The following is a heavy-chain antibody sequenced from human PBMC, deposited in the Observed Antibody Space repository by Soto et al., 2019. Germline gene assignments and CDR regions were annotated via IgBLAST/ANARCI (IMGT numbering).Heavy chain of an antibody. CDR1: GFTFSNAW. CDR2: IKSKTDGGTT. J-gene: IGHJ3*02. V-gene: IGHV3-15*01. D-gene: IGHD1-26*01. CDR3: TTELLSSGPAFDI. Sequence: GGSLRLSCAASGFTFSNAWMSWVRQAPGKGLEWVGRIKSKTDGGTTDYTAPVKGRFTISRDDSKNTLYLQMNSLKTEDTAVYYCTTELLSSGPAFDIWGQGTMVTVSS.